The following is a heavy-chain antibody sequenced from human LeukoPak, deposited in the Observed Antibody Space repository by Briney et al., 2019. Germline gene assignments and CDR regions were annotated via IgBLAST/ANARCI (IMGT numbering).Heavy chain of an antibody. CDR3: ARETASGYLGFDF. D-gene: IGHD3-3*01. CDR1: GYTFTSYD. CDR2: ISAYGHT. V-gene: IGHV1-18*01. J-gene: IGHJ4*02. Sequence: GASVKVSCKASGYTFTSYDINWVRQATGQGLEWMGWISAYGHTKLARNLQARVTVTIDTSTTTAYMELRSLSSDATAVYFCARETASGYLGFDFWGQGTLITVSS.